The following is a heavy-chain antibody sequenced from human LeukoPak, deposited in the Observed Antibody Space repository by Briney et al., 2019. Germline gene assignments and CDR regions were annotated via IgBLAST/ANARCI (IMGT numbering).Heavy chain of an antibody. CDR3: ARGTLWFGELLPLDY. V-gene: IGHV4-31*03. CDR1: GGSISSGGYY. D-gene: IGHD3-10*01. Sequence: SETLSLTCTVSGGSISSGGYYWSWIRQHPGKGLEWIGYIYYSRSTYYNPSLKSRVTISVDTSKNQFSLKLSSVTAADTAVYYCARGTLWFGELLPLDYWGQGTLVTVSS. CDR2: IYYSRST. J-gene: IGHJ4*02.